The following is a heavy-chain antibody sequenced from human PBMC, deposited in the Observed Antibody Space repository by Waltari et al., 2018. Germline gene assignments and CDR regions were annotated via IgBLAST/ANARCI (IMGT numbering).Heavy chain of an antibody. CDR3: ARAIAAAGHYYGMDV. J-gene: IGHJ6*02. D-gene: IGHD6-13*01. CDR2: INHSGST. V-gene: IGHV4-34*01. Sequence: QVQLQQWGAGLLKPSETLSLTCAVYGGSFSGSYWSWIRQPPGKGLEWIGEINHSGSTNYNPSLKSRVTISVDTSKNQCSLKLSSVTAADTAVYYCARAIAAAGHYYGMDVWGQGTTVTVSS. CDR1: GGSFSGSY.